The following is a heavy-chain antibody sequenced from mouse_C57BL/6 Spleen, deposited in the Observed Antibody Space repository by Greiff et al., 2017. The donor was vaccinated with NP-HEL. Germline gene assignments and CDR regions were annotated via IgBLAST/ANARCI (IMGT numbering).Heavy chain of an antibody. CDR1: GYAFSSSW. D-gene: IGHD2-12*01. CDR3: AHSSYFDY. J-gene: IGHJ2*01. CDR2: IYPGDGDT. Sequence: VQLQQSGPELVKPGASVKISCKASGYAFSSSWMNWVKQRPGKGLEWIGRIYPGDGDTNYNGKFKGKATLTADKSSSTAYMQLSSLTSEDSAVYFCAHSSYFDYWGQGTTLTVSS. V-gene: IGHV1-82*01.